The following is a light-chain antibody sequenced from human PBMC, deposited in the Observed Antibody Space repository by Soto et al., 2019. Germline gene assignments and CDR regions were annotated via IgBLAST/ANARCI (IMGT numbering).Light chain of an antibody. Sequence: EIVLTRSPATLSLSPGERATLSCRASQSVRSYLGWFQQKPGQAPRLLIYDASTRATGIPARFSGSGSGTEFTLTISSLRSEDSAIYYCQQYFEWPPMTFGQGTKVDIK. CDR1: QSVRSY. CDR2: DAS. CDR3: QQYFEWPPMT. V-gene: IGKV3D-15*01. J-gene: IGKJ1*01.